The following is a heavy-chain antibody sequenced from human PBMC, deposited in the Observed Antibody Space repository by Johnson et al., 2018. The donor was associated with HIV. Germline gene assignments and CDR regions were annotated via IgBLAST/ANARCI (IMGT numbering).Heavy chain of an antibody. CDR2: ISFDGNLK. CDR1: GLSFSNFG. D-gene: IGHD6-13*01. J-gene: IGHJ3*02. Sequence: QMLLVESGGGVVQPGKSLTLSCVGSGLSFSNFGIHWVRQAPGKGPEWVAVISFDGNLKKSADSVKGRFTISSDNSKNSLFLQMNSLRVEDTAVYYCARSGGYPNAFDMWGQGTLVTVPA. V-gene: IGHV3-33*08. CDR3: ARSGGYPNAFDM.